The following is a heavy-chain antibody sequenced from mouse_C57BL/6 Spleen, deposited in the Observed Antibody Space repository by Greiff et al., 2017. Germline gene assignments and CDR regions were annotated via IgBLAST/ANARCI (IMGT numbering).Heavy chain of an antibody. CDR2: ISYSGST. V-gene: IGHV3-1*01. J-gene: IGHJ4*01. Sequence: EVQLQESGPGMVKPSQSLSLTCTVTGYSITSGYDWHWIRHFPGNKLEWMGYISYSGSTNYNPSLKSRISITHDTSKNHFFLKLNSVSTEDTATYYCARTKGSYAMDYWGQGTSVTVSS. CDR1: GYSITSGYD. CDR3: ARTKGSYAMDY.